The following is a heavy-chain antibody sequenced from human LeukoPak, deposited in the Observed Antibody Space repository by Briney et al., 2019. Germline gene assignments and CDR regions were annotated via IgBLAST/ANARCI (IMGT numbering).Heavy chain of an antibody. CDR3: ARGDPYGDYGVPSDY. CDR2: ISSSSSYI. D-gene: IGHD4-17*01. J-gene: IGHJ4*02. Sequence: GGSLRLSCAASGFTFSSYSMNRVRQAPGKGLEWVSSISSSSSYIYYADSVKGRFTISRDNAKNSLYLQMNSLRAEDTAVYYCARGDPYGDYGVPSDYWGQGTLVTVSS. V-gene: IGHV3-21*01. CDR1: GFTFSSYS.